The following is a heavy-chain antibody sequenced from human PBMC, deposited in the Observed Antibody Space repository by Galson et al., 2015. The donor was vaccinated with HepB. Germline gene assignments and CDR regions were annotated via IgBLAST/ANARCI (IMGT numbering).Heavy chain of an antibody. D-gene: IGHD1-1*01. CDR3: ARDRTGSGYFDY. CDR1: GFTFSSYE. J-gene: IGHJ4*02. CDR2: ISSSGSTI. V-gene: IGHV3-48*03. Sequence: SLRLSCAASGFTFSSYEMTWVRQAPGEGLEWVSYISSSGSTIYYADSVKGRFTISRDNAKNSLYLQMNSLRAEDTAVYYCARDRTGSGYFDYWGQGILVTVSS.